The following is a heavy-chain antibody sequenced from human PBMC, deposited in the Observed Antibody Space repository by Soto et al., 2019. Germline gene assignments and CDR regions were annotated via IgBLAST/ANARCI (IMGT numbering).Heavy chain of an antibody. CDR3: ARANVAVATSHHYSSGMDV. CDR1: GYIFTRYA. CDR2: INAGNGNT. D-gene: IGHD5-12*01. V-gene: IGHV1-3*01. J-gene: IGHJ6*02. Sequence: ASEKVSCKASGYIFTRYAMHWVRQAPGQRLEGMGWINAGNGNTKYSQKFQDRVSFSRDTSASTAYMDLRSLRSEDTAVYYCARANVAVATSHHYSSGMDVWGQGTTVTVSS.